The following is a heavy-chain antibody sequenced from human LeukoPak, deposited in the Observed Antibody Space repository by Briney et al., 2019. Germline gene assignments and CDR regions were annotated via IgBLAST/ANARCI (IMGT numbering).Heavy chain of an antibody. CDR1: GFTFSSYA. J-gene: IGHJ3*02. CDR3: AKAVHYDFWSSPETDHFDI. V-gene: IGHV3-23*01. D-gene: IGHD3-3*01. Sequence: GGSLRLSCAASGFTFSSYAMSWVRQAPGKGLEWVSAISGSGGSTYYADSVKGRFTISRDNSKNTLYLQMNSLRAEDTAVYYCAKAVHYDFWSSPETDHFDIWGQGTMVTVSS. CDR2: ISGSGGST.